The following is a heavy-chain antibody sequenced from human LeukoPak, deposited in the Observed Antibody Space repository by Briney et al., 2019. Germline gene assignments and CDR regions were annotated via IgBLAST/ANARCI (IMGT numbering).Heavy chain of an antibody. J-gene: IGHJ2*01. D-gene: IGHD7-27*01. Sequence: SETLSLTCGVYGGPFSDHYWSWIRQTPGKGLEWIGYIYYSGSTNYNPSLKSRVTISVDTSKNQFSLKLSSVTAADTAVYYCARAANWGSKGYYWYFDLWGRGTLVTVSS. V-gene: IGHV4-59*08. CDR3: ARAANWGSKGYYWYFDL. CDR1: GGPFSDHY. CDR2: IYYSGST.